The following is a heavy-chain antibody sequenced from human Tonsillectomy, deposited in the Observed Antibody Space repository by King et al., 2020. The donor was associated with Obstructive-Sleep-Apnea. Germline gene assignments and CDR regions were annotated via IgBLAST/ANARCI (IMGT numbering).Heavy chain of an antibody. CDR2: IYYCWST. CDR3: ARDYDFWSGYYTNWFDP. Sequence: QLQESGPGLVKPSEILFLTFTVSCCSIRSSNYYRGWIRQPPGKGLEWIGSIYYCWSTHYNPSLKSRVTISLDTSKNQCSLKLSSVTAADTAVYYCARDYDFWSGYYTNWFDPWGQGTLVTVSS. J-gene: IGHJ5*02. V-gene: IGHV4-39*07. D-gene: IGHD3-3*01. CDR1: CCSIRSSNYY.